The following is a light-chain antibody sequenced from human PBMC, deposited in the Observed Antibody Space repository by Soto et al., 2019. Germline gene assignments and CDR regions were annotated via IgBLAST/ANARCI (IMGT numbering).Light chain of an antibody. CDR1: QDTGKY. Sequence: DIQLTQSPTSLSASVGDRVTITCQASQDTGKYLNWFQQKPGKAPKLLIYDASNLETGVPARFSGSGSGTDLTFTISSLQPEDIATYFCEQYDTLPLTFGGGTKVDIK. J-gene: IGKJ4*01. CDR2: DAS. V-gene: IGKV1-33*01. CDR3: EQYDTLPLT.